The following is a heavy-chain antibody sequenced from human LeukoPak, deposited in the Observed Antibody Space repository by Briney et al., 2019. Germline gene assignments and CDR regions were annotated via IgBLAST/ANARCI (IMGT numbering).Heavy chain of an antibody. J-gene: IGHJ3*02. CDR1: GGSVSSGSYY. CDR2: TYYSGST. CDR3: ARDCSSTSCYTFGAFDI. V-gene: IGHV4-61*01. Sequence: PSETLSLTCTVSGGSVSSGSYYWSWIRQPPGKGLEWIGYTYYSGSTNYNPSLKSRVTISVDTSKNRFSLKLSSVTAADTAVYYCARDCSSTSCYTFGAFDIWGQGTMVTVSS. D-gene: IGHD2-2*02.